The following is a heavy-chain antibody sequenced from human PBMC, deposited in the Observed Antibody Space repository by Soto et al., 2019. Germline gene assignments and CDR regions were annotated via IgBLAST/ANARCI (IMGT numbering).Heavy chain of an antibody. D-gene: IGHD6-19*01. CDR2: VYWNDDK. J-gene: IGHJ4*02. V-gene: IGHV2-5*01. Sequence: QITLKESGPSLVKPTQTLTLTCTFSGFSFSTSKVGVGWIRQPPGKALEWLAIVYWNDDKRYSPSLKSRVTISKDSSKKEVVLTMTDVDPVDTGTYYCAHSQYSSGWYVGYWGQGDMVTVSS. CDR3: AHSQYSSGWYVGY. CDR1: GFSFSTSKVG.